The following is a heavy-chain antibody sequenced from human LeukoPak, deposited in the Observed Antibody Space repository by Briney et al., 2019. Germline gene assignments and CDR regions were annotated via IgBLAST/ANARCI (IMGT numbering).Heavy chain of an antibody. D-gene: IGHD6-19*01. Sequence: PSQTLSLTCAISGDSLSSNSATWDWIRQSPSRGLEWLGRTYYRSKWSNEYELSVKSRIIIEQDTSKNQFSMQLNSVTPEDTAIYYCARFVSGRLDYWGQGSLVTVSS. V-gene: IGHV6-1*01. CDR1: GDSLSSNSAT. CDR2: TYYRSKWSN. J-gene: IGHJ4*02. CDR3: ARFVSGRLDY.